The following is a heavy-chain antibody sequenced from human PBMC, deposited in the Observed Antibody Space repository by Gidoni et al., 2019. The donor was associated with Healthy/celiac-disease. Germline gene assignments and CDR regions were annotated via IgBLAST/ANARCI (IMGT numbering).Heavy chain of an antibody. CDR1: GGSISSYY. J-gene: IGHJ4*02. Sequence: QVQLQESGPGLVKPSETLSLTGTVSGGSISSYYWSWIRQPPGKGLEWIGYIYYSGSTNYNPSLKSRVTISVDTSKNQFSLKLSSVTAADTAVYYCAREYYYYDSSGYRLYYFDYWGQGTLVTVSS. V-gene: IGHV4-59*01. CDR2: IYYSGST. CDR3: AREYYYYDSSGYRLYYFDY. D-gene: IGHD3-22*01.